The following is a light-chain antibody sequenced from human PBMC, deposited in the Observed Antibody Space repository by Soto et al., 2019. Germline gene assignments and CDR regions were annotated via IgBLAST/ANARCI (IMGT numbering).Light chain of an antibody. CDR3: QQYNNSPWT. CDR2: GAS. J-gene: IGKJ1*01. V-gene: IGKV3-15*01. CDR1: QSVSNN. Sequence: EIVMTQSPGTLSVSPGERATLPCRASQSVSNNLAWYQQKPGQAPRLLIYGASTRATGIPARFSGSGSGTEFTLTISSLQSEDFAVYSCQQYNNSPWTFGQGTKVEIK.